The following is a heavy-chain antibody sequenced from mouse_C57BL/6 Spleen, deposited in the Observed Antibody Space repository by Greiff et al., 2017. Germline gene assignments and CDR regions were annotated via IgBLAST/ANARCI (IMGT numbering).Heavy chain of an antibody. D-gene: IGHD2-4*01. V-gene: IGHV1-26*01. Sequence: EVQLQQSGPELVKPGASVKISCKASGYTFTDYYMNWVKQSHGKSLEWIGDINPNNGGTSYNQKFKGKATLTVDKSSSTAYMELRSLTSEDSAVYYCATRSYDYVYWYFDVWGTGTTVTVSS. CDR3: ATRSYDYVYWYFDV. CDR2: INPNNGGT. J-gene: IGHJ1*03. CDR1: GYTFTDYY.